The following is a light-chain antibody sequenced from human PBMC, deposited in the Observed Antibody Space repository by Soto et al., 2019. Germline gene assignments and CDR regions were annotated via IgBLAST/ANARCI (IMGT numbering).Light chain of an antibody. V-gene: IGLV8-61*01. CDR3: VLYMGSGQVV. Sequence: QAVVTQEPSFSVSPGGTVTLTCGLSSGSVSTTYYPSWYQQTPGQAPRTLIYSTNTRSSGVPDRFSGSILGNKAALTITGAQADDESDYYCVLYMGSGQVVFGGGTQLTVL. CDR1: SGSVSTTYY. CDR2: STN. J-gene: IGLJ2*01.